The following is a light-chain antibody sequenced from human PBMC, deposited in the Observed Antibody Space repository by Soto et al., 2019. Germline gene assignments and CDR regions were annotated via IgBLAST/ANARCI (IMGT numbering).Light chain of an antibody. J-gene: IGKJ1*01. Sequence: IVLTQSPGTLSLSPGERATLSCRASQSVSSSYLAWYQQKPGQAPRLLIYGASSRATGIPDRFSGSGSGTDFTLTISRLEPGDFAVYYCQQYVTSPPGTFGQGTKVESK. CDR1: QSVSSSY. V-gene: IGKV3-20*01. CDR3: QQYVTSPPGT. CDR2: GAS.